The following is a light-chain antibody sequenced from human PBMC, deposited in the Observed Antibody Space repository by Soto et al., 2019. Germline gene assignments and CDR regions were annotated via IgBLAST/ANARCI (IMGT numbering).Light chain of an antibody. CDR3: QQYNSFKT. Sequence: DMQMTQSPSSLSASVGDRVTITCRTSQSINNNLNWFQQKPGKAPKLLIYGASNLHSGVPSRFSGSGSGTDFSLTISGLQPEDFATYYCQQYNSFKTFGQGTKVDIK. J-gene: IGKJ1*01. CDR2: GAS. V-gene: IGKV1-39*01. CDR1: QSINNN.